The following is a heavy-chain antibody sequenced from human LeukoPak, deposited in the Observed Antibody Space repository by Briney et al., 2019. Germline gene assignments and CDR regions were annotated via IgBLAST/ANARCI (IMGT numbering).Heavy chain of an antibody. CDR3: ARTYSGSDWGAFDI. J-gene: IGHJ3*02. Sequence: GGSLRLSCAASGFIFSSCWMSWVRQSPGKGLEWVANIKPDGSEKYYVDSVKGRFTISRDNAKNSLYLQMNSLRAEDTAVYYCARTYSGSDWGAFDIWGQGTMVTVSS. CDR2: IKPDGSEK. CDR1: GFIFSSCW. V-gene: IGHV3-7*01. D-gene: IGHD1-26*01.